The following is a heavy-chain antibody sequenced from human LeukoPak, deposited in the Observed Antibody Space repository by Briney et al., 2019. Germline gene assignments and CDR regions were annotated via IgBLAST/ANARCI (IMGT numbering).Heavy chain of an antibody. CDR1: GGSFSGYY. D-gene: IGHD4-17*01. Sequence: PSETLSLTCAVYGGSFSGYYWSWIRQPPGKGLEWIGEINHSGSTNYNPSLKSRVTISVDTSKNQFSLKLSSVTAADTAVYYCARGRAVTTMSYYYYYGMDVWGQGTTVTVSS. J-gene: IGHJ6*02. CDR2: INHSGST. V-gene: IGHV4-34*01. CDR3: ARGRAVTTMSYYYYYGMDV.